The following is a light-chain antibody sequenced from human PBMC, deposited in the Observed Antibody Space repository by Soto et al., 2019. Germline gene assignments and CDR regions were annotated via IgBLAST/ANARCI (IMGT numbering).Light chain of an antibody. J-gene: IGKJ1*01. CDR1: RGISSY. Sequence: IQLTQSPSSLSASVGDRVTITCQASRGISSYLAWYQQKPGKAPKLLVYSASTLQSGVPSRFSGSGSGTDFTLTISSLEPEDFAVYYCQQRGNWPPWTFGQGTKVDI. CDR2: SAS. V-gene: IGKV1-9*01. CDR3: QQRGNWPPWT.